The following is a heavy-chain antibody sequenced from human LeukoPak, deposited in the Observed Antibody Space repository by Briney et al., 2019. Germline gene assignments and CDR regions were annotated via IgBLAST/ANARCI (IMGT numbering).Heavy chain of an antibody. CDR2: ISAYNGNT. D-gene: IGHD1-26*01. CDR3: ARDLLVAGATYWVNP. CDR1: GYTFTSYG. V-gene: IGHV1-18*01. J-gene: IGHJ5*02. Sequence: ASVTVSFKASGYTFTSYGISWVRQAPGQGLEWMGWISAYNGNTNYAQKLQGRVTMTTDTSTSTAYMELRSLRSDDTAVYYCARDLLVAGATYWVNPWGQGTLVTVSS.